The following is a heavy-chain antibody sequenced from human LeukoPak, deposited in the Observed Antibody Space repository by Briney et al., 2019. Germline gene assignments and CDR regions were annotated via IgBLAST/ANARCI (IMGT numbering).Heavy chain of an antibody. Sequence: SVKVSCKASGGTFSSYAISWVRQAPGRGLEWMGRIIPILGIANYAQKFQGRVTITADKSTSTAYMELSSLRSEDTAVYYCARGASGSYYLTPFDYWGQGTLVTVSS. J-gene: IGHJ4*02. V-gene: IGHV1-69*04. CDR1: GGTFSSYA. CDR3: ARGASGSYYLTPFDY. CDR2: IIPILGIA. D-gene: IGHD1-26*01.